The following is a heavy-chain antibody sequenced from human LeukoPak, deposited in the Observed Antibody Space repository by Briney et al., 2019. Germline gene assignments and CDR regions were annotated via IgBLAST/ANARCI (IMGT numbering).Heavy chain of an antibody. V-gene: IGHV3-30*04. Sequence: GRSLRLSCAASGFTFSSYAMHWVRQAPGKGLEWVAVISYVGSNKYYADSVTGRFTISRDNSKNTLYLQMNSLRAEDTAVYYCARVFGGPVSRRFDPCGQGTQVTVSS. CDR1: GFTFSSYA. CDR3: ARVFGGPVSRRFDP. D-gene: IGHD4-23*01. J-gene: IGHJ5*02. CDR2: ISYVGSNK.